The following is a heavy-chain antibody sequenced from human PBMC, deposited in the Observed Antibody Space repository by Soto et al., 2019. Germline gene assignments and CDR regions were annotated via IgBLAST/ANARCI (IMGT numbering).Heavy chain of an antibody. J-gene: IGHJ6*02. CDR3: ARSPTLYYYYGMDV. CDR2: IYYSGST. CDR1: GGSISSGDYY. Sequence: SETLSLTCTVSGGSISSGDYYWMWIRQPPGKGLEWIGYIYYSGSTYYNPSLKSRVTISVDTSKNQFSLKLSSVTAADTAVYYCARSPTLYYYYGMDVWGQGTTVTVSS. V-gene: IGHV4-30-4*01.